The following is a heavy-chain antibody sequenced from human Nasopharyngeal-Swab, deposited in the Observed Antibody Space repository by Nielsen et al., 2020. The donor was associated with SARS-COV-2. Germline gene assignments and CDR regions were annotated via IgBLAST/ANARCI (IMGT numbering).Heavy chain of an antibody. V-gene: IGHV3-74*01. CDR2: INSDGSST. Sequence: GEALKISCAAFGFTFSSYWMHWVRQAPGKGLEWVSRINSDGSSTSYADSVKGRFTISRDNSKNTLYLQMNSLRAEDTAVYYCAKDATRMIVVVITVLAFDIWGQETMVTVSS. J-gene: IGHJ3*02. CDR1: GFTFSSYW. CDR3: AKDATRMIVVVITVLAFDI. D-gene: IGHD3-22*01.